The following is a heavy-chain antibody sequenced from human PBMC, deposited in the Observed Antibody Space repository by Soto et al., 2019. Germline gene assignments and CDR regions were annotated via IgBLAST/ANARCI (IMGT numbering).Heavy chain of an antibody. CDR2: INPSGGST. CDR3: GGGGIGARPAGGLYFRH. V-gene: IGHV1-46*01. D-gene: IGHD6-6*01. Sequence: GASVKVSCKASGYTFTSYYMHWVRQAPGQGLEWMGIINPSGGSTSYAQKFQGRVTMTRDTSTSTVYMELSSVRSEDTAVCYCGGGGIGARPAGGLYFRHWGRGALVSV. CDR1: GYTFTSYY. J-gene: IGHJ1*01.